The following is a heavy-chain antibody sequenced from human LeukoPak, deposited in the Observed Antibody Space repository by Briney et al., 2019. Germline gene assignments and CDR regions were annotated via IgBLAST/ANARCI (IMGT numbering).Heavy chain of an antibody. CDR1: AGSISSGGYY. J-gene: IGHJ4*02. CDR2: IYYSGST. Sequence: SETLSLTCTVSAGSISSGGYYWSWIRQPPGKGLEWIGYIYYSGSTYYNPSLKSRVTISVDTSKNQFSLKLSSVTAADTAVYYCARDGRLWQQPFDYWGQGTLVTVSS. CDR3: ARDGRLWQQPFDY. D-gene: IGHD6-13*01. V-gene: IGHV4-30-4*08.